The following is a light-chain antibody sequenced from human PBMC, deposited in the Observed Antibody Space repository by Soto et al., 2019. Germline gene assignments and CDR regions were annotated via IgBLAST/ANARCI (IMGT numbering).Light chain of an antibody. CDR3: QQYGSSPPNT. CDR2: GAS. V-gene: IGKV3-20*01. CDR1: QSVSSSY. J-gene: IGKJ2*01. Sequence: EIVLTQSPGTLSLSPGERATLSCRASQSVSSSYLAWYQQKPGQAPRLLIYGASSRATGIPDRFSGSGSGTDFTLTISRLEPADFALYYCQQYGSSPPNTFGQGTKVDI.